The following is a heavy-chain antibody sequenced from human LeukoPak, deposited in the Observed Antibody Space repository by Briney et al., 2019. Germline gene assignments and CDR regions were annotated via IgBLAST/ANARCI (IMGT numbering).Heavy chain of an antibody. CDR2: TYFRSKWYN. Sequence: SQTLSLTCAISGDSVSRNSATWTWIRQSPSRGLEWLGGTYFRSKWYNDSAESVKSRISINPDTSKNQFSLQLSSVTPEDTAVYYCARGLLVGHPYSCAMDVWGQGTTVTVSS. D-gene: IGHD2-8*02. J-gene: IGHJ6*02. CDR1: GDSVSRNSAT. V-gene: IGHV6-1*01. CDR3: ARGLLVGHPYSCAMDV.